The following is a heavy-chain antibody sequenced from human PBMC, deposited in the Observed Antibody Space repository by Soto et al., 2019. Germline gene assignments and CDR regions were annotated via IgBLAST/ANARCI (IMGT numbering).Heavy chain of an antibody. D-gene: IGHD3-10*01. CDR1: GFTFSTYA. CDR3: MNLYSYGSGSYYK. CDR2: MSGSGGST. V-gene: IGHV3-23*01. Sequence: EVQLLESGGGLVQPGGSLRLSCAASGFTFSTYAMSWVRQAPGKGLEWVSGMSGSGGSTYYVDSVKGRFTISRDTSKNTLYLQMNSLRAEDTAVYYCMNLYSYGSGSYYKWGQGTLVTVSS. J-gene: IGHJ4*02.